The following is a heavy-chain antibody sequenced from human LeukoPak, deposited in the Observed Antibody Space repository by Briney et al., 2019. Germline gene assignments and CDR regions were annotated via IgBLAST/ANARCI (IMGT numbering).Heavy chain of an antibody. CDR3: ARGQSLRADY. J-gene: IGHJ4*02. CDR1: GYTFTGYY. V-gene: IGHV1-2*02. CDR2: INPNSGDK. Sequence: GASVKVSCKASGYTFTGYYVHWVRQAPGQGLEWMGWINPNSGDKNYAQKFQGRVTMTSDTSINTAYMELSRLTSDDTAVYYCARGQSLRADYWGQGTLVTVSS. D-gene: IGHD5-24*01.